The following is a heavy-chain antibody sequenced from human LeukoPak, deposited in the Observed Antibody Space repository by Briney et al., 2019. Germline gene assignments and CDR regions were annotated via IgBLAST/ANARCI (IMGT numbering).Heavy chain of an antibody. D-gene: IGHD3-22*01. Sequence: PSETLSLTCAVYGGSFSGYYWSWIRQPPGKGLEWIGEINHSGSTNYNPSLKSRVTISVDTSKNQFSLKLSSVTAADTAVYYCARHTTYYYDSSGYYFDYWGQGTLVTVSS. CDR1: GGSFSGYY. CDR2: INHSGST. J-gene: IGHJ4*02. V-gene: IGHV4-34*01. CDR3: ARHTTYYYDSSGYYFDY.